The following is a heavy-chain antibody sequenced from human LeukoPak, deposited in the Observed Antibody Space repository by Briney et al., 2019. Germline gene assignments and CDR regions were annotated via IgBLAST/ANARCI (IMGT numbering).Heavy chain of an antibody. Sequence: SETLSLTCTVSGGSISSYYWSWIRQPPGKGLEWIGSIYHSGSTYYNPSLKSRVTISVDTSKNQFSLKLSSVTAADTAVYYCARGDIVGATGNWFDPWGQGTLVTVSS. CDR2: IYHSGST. J-gene: IGHJ5*02. CDR3: ARGDIVGATGNWFDP. D-gene: IGHD1-26*01. V-gene: IGHV4-59*08. CDR1: GGSISSYY.